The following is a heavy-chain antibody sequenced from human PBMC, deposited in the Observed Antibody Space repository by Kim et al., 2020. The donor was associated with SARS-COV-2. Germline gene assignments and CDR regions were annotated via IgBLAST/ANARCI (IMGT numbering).Heavy chain of an antibody. CDR3: LKGGWGWIWDY. CDR1: GFTFTGHA. J-gene: IGHJ4*02. V-gene: IGHV3-23*01. D-gene: IGHD2-21*01. Sequence: GGSLRLSCTTSGFTFTGHAMSWVRQAPGKGLEWVSSIDGSDGTTYYVDSVKGRFSISRDDSKNTLYLQMSALRADDTAAYYCLKGGWGWIWDYRGQGTLVTVSS. CDR2: IDGSDGTT.